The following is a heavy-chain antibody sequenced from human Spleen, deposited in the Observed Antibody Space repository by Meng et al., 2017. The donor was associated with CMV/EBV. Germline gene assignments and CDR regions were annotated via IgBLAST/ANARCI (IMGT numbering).Heavy chain of an antibody. CDR2: IVPILGIV. D-gene: IGHD3-10*01. CDR1: GDTFRNYA. CDR3: ARVGGYSGNWLDP. V-gene: IGHV1-69*04. Sequence: KASGDTFRNYAITWGRQAPGQGLEWMGRIVPILGIVNYAQKFQGRVTMTADKATSTVYMELSSLRSEDTAVFYCARVGGYSGNWLDPWGQGTLVTVSS. J-gene: IGHJ5*02.